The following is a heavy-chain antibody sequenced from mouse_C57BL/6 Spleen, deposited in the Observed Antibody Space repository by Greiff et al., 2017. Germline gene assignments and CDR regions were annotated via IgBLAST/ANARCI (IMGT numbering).Heavy chain of an antibody. CDR3: ARADYGSSYGFAY. D-gene: IGHD1-1*01. V-gene: IGHV1-82*01. CDR1: GYAFSSSW. CDR2: IYPGDGDT. Sequence: VQLVESGPELVKPGASVKISCKASGYAFSSSWMNWVKQRPGKGLEWIGRIYPGDGDTNYNGKFKGKATLTADKSSSTAYMQLSSLTSEDSAVYFCARADYGSSYGFAYWGQGTLVTVSA. J-gene: IGHJ3*01.